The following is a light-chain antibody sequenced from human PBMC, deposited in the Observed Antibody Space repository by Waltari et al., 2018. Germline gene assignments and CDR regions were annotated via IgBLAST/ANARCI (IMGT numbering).Light chain of an antibody. J-gene: IGKJ4*01. CDR3: QQYNDWPLT. V-gene: IGKV3-15*01. Sequence: EIVMTQSPDTLSVSPGERATLSCRASQSFSSNLAWYQQKPGQAPRLLIYGASTRATGSPARFSGSGSGTEFTLTISGMQSEDFAVYYCQQYNDWPLTFGGGTKVEIK. CDR1: QSFSSN. CDR2: GAS.